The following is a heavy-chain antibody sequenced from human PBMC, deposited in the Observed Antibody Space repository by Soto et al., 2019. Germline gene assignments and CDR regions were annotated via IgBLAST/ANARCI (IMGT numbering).Heavy chain of an antibody. V-gene: IGHV1-2*04. CDR2: INPYSGAT. CDR3: ARARANVAPDWFDP. D-gene: IGHD5-12*01. J-gene: IGHJ5*02. CDR1: GYTFSDYY. Sequence: QVQLVQSGAEVKKPGASVKVSCKASGYTFSDYYVHWVRQAPGQGLEWMGWINPYSGATNYAQKFQDWVTMTGDAAVSPHDVELTTLVSNDTAVYYCARARANVAPDWFDPWGQGTLVIVSS.